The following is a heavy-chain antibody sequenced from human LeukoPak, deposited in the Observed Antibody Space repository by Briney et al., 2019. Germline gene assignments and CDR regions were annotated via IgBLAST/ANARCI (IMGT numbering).Heavy chain of an antibody. CDR1: GFTFSTYG. J-gene: IGHJ4*02. V-gene: IGHV3-23*01. CDR3: ARDGEYCTSTGCHYPF. D-gene: IGHD2-2*01. CDR2: ISTSGST. Sequence: GGSLRLSCAGSGFTFSTYGMSWVRQAPGKGLERVSGISTSGSTYYADPVKGRFTISRDNSKNTLYLQMNSLRAEDTAVYYCARDGEYCTSTGCHYPFWGQGTLVTVSS.